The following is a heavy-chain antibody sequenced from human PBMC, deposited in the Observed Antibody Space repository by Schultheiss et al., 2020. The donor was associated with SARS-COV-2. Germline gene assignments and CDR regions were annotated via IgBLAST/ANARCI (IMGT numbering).Heavy chain of an antibody. CDR1: GYSFTSYW. CDR2: IYPGDSDT. V-gene: IGHV5-51*01. D-gene: IGHD2-2*02. CDR3: ARLSGYQLPYPGFPIGYYYMDV. Sequence: GGSLRVSCKGSGYSFTSYWIGWVRQMPGKGLEWMGIIYPGDSDTRYSPSFQGQVTISADKSISTAYLQWSSLKASDTAMYYCARLSGYQLPYPGFPIGYYYMDVWGKGTTVTVSS. J-gene: IGHJ6*03.